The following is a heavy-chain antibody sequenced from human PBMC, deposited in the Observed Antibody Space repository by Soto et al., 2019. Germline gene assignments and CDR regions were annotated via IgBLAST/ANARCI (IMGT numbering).Heavy chain of an antibody. CDR2: ISHDGINK. J-gene: IGHJ5*02. CDR3: ARDMYSIDYFVKWFEP. CDR1: GFSFSSYA. D-gene: IGHD6-13*01. Sequence: QVRLVESGGGVVQPGRSLRLSCTASGFSFSSYAMYWFRQPPGKGLEWVAVISHDGINKHYADSVKGRVTVSRDNSNHSLDLQLNSLRGEDTAMYYCARDMYSIDYFVKWFEPWGQGTLVIVSS. V-gene: IGHV3-30-3*01.